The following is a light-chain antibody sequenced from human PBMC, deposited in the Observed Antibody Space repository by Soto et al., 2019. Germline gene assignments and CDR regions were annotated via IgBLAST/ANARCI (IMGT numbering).Light chain of an antibody. Sequence: QTVVTQEPSFSVSPGRTVTLTCGLRSVSVTTSYYPSWYQQTPGQAPRTLIYNTNTRSSGVPDRFSGSILGNKAALTITGAQADDDSDYYCVLYMGSGISVFGGGTKLTVL. J-gene: IGLJ3*02. CDR3: VLYMGSGISV. CDR2: NTN. V-gene: IGLV8-61*01. CDR1: SVSVTTSYY.